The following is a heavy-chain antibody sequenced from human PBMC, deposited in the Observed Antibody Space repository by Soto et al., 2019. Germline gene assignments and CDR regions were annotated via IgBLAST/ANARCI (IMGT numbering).Heavy chain of an antibody. V-gene: IGHV1-69*13. CDR2: IIPIFGTA. D-gene: IGHD3-22*01. Sequence: GASVKVSCKASGGTFSSYAISWVRQAPGQGLEWMGGIIPIFGTANYAQKFQGRVTITADESTSTAYMELSSLGSEDTAVYYCARRYYDSSGYLNWFDPWGQGTLVTVSS. CDR1: GGTFSSYA. CDR3: ARRYYDSSGYLNWFDP. J-gene: IGHJ5*02.